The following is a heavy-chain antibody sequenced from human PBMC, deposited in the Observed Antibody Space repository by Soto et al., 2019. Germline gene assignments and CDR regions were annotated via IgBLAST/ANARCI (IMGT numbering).Heavy chain of an antibody. CDR1: GASVTSGDFY. D-gene: IGHD3-10*01. V-gene: IGHV4-30-4*01. J-gene: IGHJ4*02. CDR2: IYYNETA. CDR3: GALLAGG. Sequence: QVQLQEPGPRLVSPSETLSLTCTVSGASVTSGDFYWSWIRQPPGKGLEWIGYIYYNETAYYTPSLKSRTAISVDPSKHHFTLTLTSVTAADTAIYYCGALLAGGWGQGSLVTVSS.